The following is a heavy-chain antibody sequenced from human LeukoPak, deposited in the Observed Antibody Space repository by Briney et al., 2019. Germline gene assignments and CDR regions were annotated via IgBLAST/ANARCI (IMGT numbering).Heavy chain of an antibody. Sequence: ASVKVSCKVSGYTLTELSMHWVRQAPGKGLEWMGGFDPEDGETIYAQKFQGRVTMTEDTSTDTAYMELSSLRPEDTAVYYCATVGYYYDSSAPTPNWFDPWGQGTLVTVSS. D-gene: IGHD3-22*01. CDR2: FDPEDGET. CDR3: ATVGYYYDSSAPTPNWFDP. V-gene: IGHV1-24*01. J-gene: IGHJ5*02. CDR1: GYTLTELS.